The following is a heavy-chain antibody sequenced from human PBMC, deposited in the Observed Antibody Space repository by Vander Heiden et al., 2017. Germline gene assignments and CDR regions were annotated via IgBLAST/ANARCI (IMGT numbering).Heavy chain of an antibody. CDR1: GFTFNEHA. D-gene: IGHD3-10*01. V-gene: IGHV3-9*01. Sequence: DVQSVESVGGLVQPGSSLRPSCEGSGFTFNEHAMHWVRQVPGKGLEWVSGILWDNSRIGYADSVKGRFTISRDNGKNSLYLQMNSLRPEDTALYYCGKDMTPGGLDVWGHGTTVTVSS. J-gene: IGHJ6*02. CDR3: GKDMTPGGLDV. CDR2: ILWDNSRI.